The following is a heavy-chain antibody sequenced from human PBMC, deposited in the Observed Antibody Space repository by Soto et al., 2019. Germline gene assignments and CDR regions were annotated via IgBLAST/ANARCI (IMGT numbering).Heavy chain of an antibody. Sequence: GGSLRLSCAASGFTVNSNYMSWVRQAPGKGLEWVSAISGSGGNTYYADSVQGRFTISRDNSKNTVYLQMNSLRPEDTAVYYCAKGLRPYPPHYFDFWGQGTLVTVSS. CDR2: ISGSGGNT. CDR3: AKGLRPYPPHYFDF. J-gene: IGHJ4*02. D-gene: IGHD2-21*01. V-gene: IGHV3-23*01. CDR1: GFTVNSNY.